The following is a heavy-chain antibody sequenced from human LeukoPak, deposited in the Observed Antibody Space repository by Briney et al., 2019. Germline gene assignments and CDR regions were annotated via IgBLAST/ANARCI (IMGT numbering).Heavy chain of an antibody. CDR2: FCSSGDT. CDR3: ARQGYYYGSGSYYNEAYMDV. D-gene: IGHD3-10*01. J-gene: IGHJ6*03. CDR1: SGSISSTNYC. V-gene: IGHV4-39*01. Sequence: SETLSLTCTVSSGSISSTNYCWGWIRQPPGKGLEWIGTFCSSGDTFYIPSLKSRVIISADTSKNQFSLKLSSVTAADTAVYYCARQGYYYGSGSYYNEAYMDVWGKGTTVTISS.